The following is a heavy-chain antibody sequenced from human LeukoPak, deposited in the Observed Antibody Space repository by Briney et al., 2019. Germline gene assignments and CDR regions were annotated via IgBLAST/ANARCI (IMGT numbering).Heavy chain of an antibody. J-gene: IGHJ4*02. CDR3: ARAKGGSGYDLYYFDY. Sequence: ASVKVSCKTSGYTFTSYYMHWVRQAPGRGLEWMGIINPSGGFTTYAQNFQGRVTMTRDTSTSTVYMELSSLRSEDTAVYHCARAKGGSGYDLYYFDYWGQGTLVTVSS. V-gene: IGHV1-46*01. CDR2: INPSGGFT. D-gene: IGHD5-12*01. CDR1: GYTFTSYY.